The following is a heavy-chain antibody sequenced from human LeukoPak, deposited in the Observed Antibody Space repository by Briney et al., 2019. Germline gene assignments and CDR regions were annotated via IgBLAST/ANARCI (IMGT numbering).Heavy chain of an antibody. CDR1: GGTFSSYA. D-gene: IGHD6-19*01. CDR2: IIPIFGTA. Sequence: SVKVSCKASGGTFSSYAISWVRQAPGQGLEWMGGIIPIFGTANYAQKFQGRVTITADKSTSTAYMELSSLRSEDTAVYYCARVAGSSHNWFDPRGQGTLVTVSS. J-gene: IGHJ5*02. V-gene: IGHV1-69*06. CDR3: ARVAGSSHNWFDP.